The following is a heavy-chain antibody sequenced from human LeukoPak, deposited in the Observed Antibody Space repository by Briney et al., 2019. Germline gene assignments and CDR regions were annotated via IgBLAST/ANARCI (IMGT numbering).Heavy chain of an antibody. J-gene: IGHJ4*02. V-gene: IGHV3-33*01. D-gene: IGHD2-2*01. CDR3: ARADCGSPSCLAY. CDR1: GFTFSNFG. Sequence: GGSLRLSCEASGFTFSNFGIHWVRQASGKGLDWVAAIQYDGSNKWYADSVKGRFTISRDNSQNTMYLEMNNLRAEDTAVYYCARADCGSPSCLAYWGQGTLVTVSS. CDR2: IQYDGSNK.